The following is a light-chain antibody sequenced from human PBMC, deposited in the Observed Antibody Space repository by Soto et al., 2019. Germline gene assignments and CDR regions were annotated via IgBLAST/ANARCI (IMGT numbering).Light chain of an antibody. V-gene: IGLV2-14*01. Sequence: QSALTQPASVSGSPGQSVTISCTGTSSDIGGYNDVSWYQQHPGKAPKLMIYDISNRPSGVSNRFSGSKSGNTASLTISGLQAEDEADYYCSSYTSSRPLVFGAGTKVTVL. CDR2: DIS. CDR3: SSYTSSRPLV. J-gene: IGLJ2*01. CDR1: SSDIGGYND.